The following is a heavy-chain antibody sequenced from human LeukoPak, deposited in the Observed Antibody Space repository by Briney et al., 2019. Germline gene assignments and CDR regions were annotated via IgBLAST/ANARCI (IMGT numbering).Heavy chain of an antibody. D-gene: IGHD2-21*01. J-gene: IGHJ4*02. V-gene: IGHV3-30*02. Sequence: GGSLRLSCAASGFTFSSYGMHWVRQAPGKGLEWVAFIRYDGSNKYYADSVKGRFTISRDNSKNTLYLQINSLRAEDAAVYSCAKDICGGNCYPNGGYWGQGTLVIVSS. CDR3: AKDICGGNCYPNGGY. CDR2: IRYDGSNK. CDR1: GFTFSSYG.